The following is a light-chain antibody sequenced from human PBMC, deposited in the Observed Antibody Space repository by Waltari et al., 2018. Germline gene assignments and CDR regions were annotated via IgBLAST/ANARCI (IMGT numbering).Light chain of an antibody. Sequence: SCRASQRVSRTLAWSQQKPGQAPRLRIYGASTRATGIPERFSGGGSGTDFSLTISRLEPEDFAVYYCQHYVRLPVTFGQGTKVEIK. J-gene: IGKJ1*01. CDR2: GAS. CDR1: QRVSRT. CDR3: QHYVRLPVT. V-gene: IGKV3-20*01.